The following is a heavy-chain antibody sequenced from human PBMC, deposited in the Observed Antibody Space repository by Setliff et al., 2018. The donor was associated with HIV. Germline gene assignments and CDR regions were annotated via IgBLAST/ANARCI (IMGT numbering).Heavy chain of an antibody. D-gene: IGHD1-26*01. J-gene: IGHJ3*02. CDR2: VYSAGTTT. CDR3: ARVGLGGAFDI. Sequence: GESLKISCAASGFSFSDSWMHWVRQVPGKGLAWVSRVYSAGTTTTYADSVKGRFTTSRDNGKNTLYLQMNSLRAEDSAVYFCARVGLGGAFDIWGQGTKVTVSS. V-gene: IGHV3-74*01. CDR1: GFSFSDSW.